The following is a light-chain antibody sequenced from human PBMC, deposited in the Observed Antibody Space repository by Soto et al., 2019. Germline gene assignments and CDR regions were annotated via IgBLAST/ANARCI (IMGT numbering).Light chain of an antibody. V-gene: IGKV3-15*01. CDR1: QSVSSN. CDR2: GAS. Sequence: EIVMTRSPATLSVSPGERATLSCRASQSVSSNLAWYQQKPGQAPRIIIYGASTRATGIPARFSGSVSGTEGTITISSLKSEDGSVYYCQQYNDWTRTFGQGTKVDIK. CDR3: QQYNDWTRT. J-gene: IGKJ1*01.